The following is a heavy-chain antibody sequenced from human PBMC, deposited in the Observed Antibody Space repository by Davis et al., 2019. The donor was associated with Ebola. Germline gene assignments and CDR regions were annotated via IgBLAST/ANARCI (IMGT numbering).Heavy chain of an antibody. Sequence: PGGSLRLSCAASGFTFSSYGMHWVRQAPGKGLEWVAVISYDGSNKYYADSVKGRFTISRDNSKNTLYLQMNSLRAEDTAVYYCAKSRATSIAAVPYWGKGTTVTVSS. CDR2: ISYDGSNK. CDR3: AKSRATSIAAVPY. V-gene: IGHV3-30*18. J-gene: IGHJ6*04. D-gene: IGHD6-13*01. CDR1: GFTFSSYG.